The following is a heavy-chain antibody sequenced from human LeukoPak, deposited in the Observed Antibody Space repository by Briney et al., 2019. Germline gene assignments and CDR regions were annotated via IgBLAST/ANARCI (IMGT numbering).Heavy chain of an antibody. CDR1: GGSFSGYY. D-gene: IGHD3-22*01. Sequence: SETLSLTCAVYGGSFSGYYWSWIRQPPGKGLEGIGEINHSGSTNYNQSLKSLVTISVDTSKNQFSLKLSSVTAADTAVYYCARGFQYYYDSSGYYYPFDYWGQGTLVTVSS. CDR3: ARGFQYYYDSSGYYYPFDY. V-gene: IGHV4-34*01. J-gene: IGHJ4*02. CDR2: INHSGST.